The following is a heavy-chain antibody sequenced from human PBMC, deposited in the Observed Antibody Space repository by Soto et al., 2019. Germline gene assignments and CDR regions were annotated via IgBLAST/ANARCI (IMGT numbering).Heavy chain of an antibody. CDR2: IYYSGRT. CDR3: ARSLMTMVPEAD. V-gene: IGHV4-39*01. J-gene: IGHJ4*02. CDR1: GGSISSSSYY. D-gene: IGHD3-10*01. Sequence: QLQLQESGPGLVKPSETLSLTCTVSGGSISSSSYYWGWIRQPPGKGLEWIGSIYYSGRTYYNPSLRSRVTISVYTSKNQFSLKLSSVTAADTAVYYCARSLMTMVPEADWGQGTLVTVSS.